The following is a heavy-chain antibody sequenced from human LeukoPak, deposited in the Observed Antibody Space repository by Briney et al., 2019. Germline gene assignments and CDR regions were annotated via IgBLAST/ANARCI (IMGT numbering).Heavy chain of an antibody. D-gene: IGHD2-2*01. Sequence: ASVKVSCKASGYTFTGYYMHWVRQAPGRGLEWMGWINPNSGATKYAQKFQGRVTMTRDTSISTAYMEVSRLRFGDTAVYYCARDGGWYQLLWWFDPWGKGTLVTVSS. CDR3: ARDGGWYQLLWWFDP. CDR1: GYTFTGYY. V-gene: IGHV1-2*02. J-gene: IGHJ5*02. CDR2: INPNSGAT.